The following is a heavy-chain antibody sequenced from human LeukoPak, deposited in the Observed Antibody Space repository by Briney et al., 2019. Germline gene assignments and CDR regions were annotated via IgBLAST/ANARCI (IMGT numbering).Heavy chain of an antibody. CDR1: GVSISSNY. Sequence: SETLSLTCTVSGVSISSNYWTWIRQPPGKGLGWIGYIYSSGSTNYNSSLKSRVTISVDTSKNQFSLKLTSVTAADTAVYYCAAQLIDWGQGTLVTVSS. CDR2: IYSSGST. V-gene: IGHV4-59*01. J-gene: IGHJ4*02. D-gene: IGHD1-1*01. CDR3: AAQLID.